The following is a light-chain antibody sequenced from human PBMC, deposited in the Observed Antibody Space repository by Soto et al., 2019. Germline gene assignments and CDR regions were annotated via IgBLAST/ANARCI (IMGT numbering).Light chain of an antibody. CDR3: LQHNSYPRT. Sequence: DIQLTQSPSFLSASVGDRVTLTCRASQDISSWLAWYQQKPGKAPKRLIYAASSLQPGVPSRFSGSGSGTEFTLTISSLQPEDFATYYCLQHNSYPRTFGQGTKVDI. V-gene: IGKV1-9*01. CDR2: AAS. CDR1: QDISSW. J-gene: IGKJ1*01.